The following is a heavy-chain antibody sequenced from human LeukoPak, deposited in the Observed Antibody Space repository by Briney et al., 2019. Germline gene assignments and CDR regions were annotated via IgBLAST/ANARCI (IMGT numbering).Heavy chain of an antibody. CDR3: AGEPDIVVVPAALDNWFDP. J-gene: IGHJ5*02. D-gene: IGHD2-2*01. V-gene: IGHV4-34*01. Sequence: SETLSLTCAVYGGSFSGYYWSWIRQPPGKGLEWIGEINHSGSTNYNPSLKSRVTISVDTSKNQFSLKLSSVTAADTAVYYCAGEPDIVVVPAALDNWFDPWGQGTLVTVSS. CDR1: GGSFSGYY. CDR2: INHSGST.